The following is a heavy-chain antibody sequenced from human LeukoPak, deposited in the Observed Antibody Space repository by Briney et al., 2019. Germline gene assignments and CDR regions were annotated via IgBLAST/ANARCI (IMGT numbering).Heavy chain of an antibody. D-gene: IGHD4-11*01. V-gene: IGHV4-30-2*01. CDR3: ARTVTTTHFDY. J-gene: IGHJ4*02. Sequence: SDTLSLTCAVSGGSISSSGDSWSWIRQPPGKGLEWIGYIYHSGGTYYNPSLKSRVTISVDRSSSQFSLKLTSVTAADTAVYYCARTVTTTHFDYWGQGTLVTVSS. CDR1: GGSISSSGDS. CDR2: IYHSGGT.